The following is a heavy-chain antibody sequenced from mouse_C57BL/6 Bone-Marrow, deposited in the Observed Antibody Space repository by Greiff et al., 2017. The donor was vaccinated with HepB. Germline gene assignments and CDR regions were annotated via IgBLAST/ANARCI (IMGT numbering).Heavy chain of an antibody. CDR2: ISSGSSTI. CDR1: GFTFSDYG. CDR3: ARGDDYDAFAY. J-gene: IGHJ3*01. V-gene: IGHV5-17*01. Sequence: EVKLVESGGGLVKPGGSLKLSCAASGFTFSDYGMHWVRQAPEKGLEWVAYISSGSSTIYYADTVKGRFTISRDNAKNTLFLQMTSLRSEDTAMYYCARGDDYDAFAYWGQGTLVTVSA. D-gene: IGHD2-4*01.